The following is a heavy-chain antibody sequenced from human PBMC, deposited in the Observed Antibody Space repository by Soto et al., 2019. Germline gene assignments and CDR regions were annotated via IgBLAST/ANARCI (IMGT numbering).Heavy chain of an antibody. D-gene: IGHD3-22*01. CDR3: ARRGTSNYYFVFVY. CDR1: VYNFASNW. J-gene: IGHJ4*02. V-gene: IGHV5-51*01. Sequence: HGESLKIACKGSVYNFASNWIGWVRQMPGKGLEWMGIIYPGDSDTRYSPSFQGQVTISADKSISTAYLQWSSLKASDTAMYYCARRGTSNYYFVFVYWGQGTVVTVSS. CDR2: IYPGDSDT.